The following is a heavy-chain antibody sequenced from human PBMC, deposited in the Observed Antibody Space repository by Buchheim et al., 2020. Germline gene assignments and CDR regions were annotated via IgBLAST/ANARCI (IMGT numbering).Heavy chain of an antibody. CDR2: ISYDGSNK. CDR3: ARAGGYSGYDYYYGMDV. D-gene: IGHD5-12*01. J-gene: IGHJ6*02. CDR1: GFTFSSYA. V-gene: IGHV3-30*04. Sequence: QVQLVESGGGVVQPGRSLRLSCAASGFTFSSYAMHWVRQAPGKGLEWVAVISYDGSNKYYADSVKGRFTISRDNSKNTLYLQMNSLRAEDTAVYYCARAGGYSGYDYYYGMDVWGQGTT.